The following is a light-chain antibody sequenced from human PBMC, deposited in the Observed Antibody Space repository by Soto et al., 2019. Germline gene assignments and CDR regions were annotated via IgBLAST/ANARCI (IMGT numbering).Light chain of an antibody. J-gene: IGLJ3*02. CDR3: ASWEDSLNGWV. Sequence: QSVLTQPPSVSGTPGQRVIISCSGSSSNIGSSTVNWYQQFPGTAPKLLIYSDDQRPSGVPDRFSGSRSGSSASLAISGLQSGDEADYYCASWEDSLNGWVIGGGTKLTVL. CDR2: SDD. V-gene: IGLV1-44*01. CDR1: SSNIGSST.